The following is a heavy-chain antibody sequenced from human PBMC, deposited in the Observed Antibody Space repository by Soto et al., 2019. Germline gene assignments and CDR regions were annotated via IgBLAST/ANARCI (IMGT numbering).Heavy chain of an antibody. Sequence: QLQLRESGPGLVKPSETLSLTCTVSGGSISGGVGGLYYWSWIRQPPGKGLEWIGYIYYSGSTYYNPALKRRPTISVDTSKTPASLRLSPVTAADAAVHYCAREVIPLTTDWYFDLWGRGTLVTVSS. CDR2: IYYSGST. J-gene: IGHJ2*01. CDR1: GGSISGGVGGLYY. V-gene: IGHV4-30-4*01. CDR3: AREVIPLTTDWYFDL. D-gene: IGHD4-17*01.